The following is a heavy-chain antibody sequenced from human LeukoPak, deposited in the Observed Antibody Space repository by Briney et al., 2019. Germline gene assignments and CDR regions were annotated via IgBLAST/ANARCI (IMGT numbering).Heavy chain of an antibody. Sequence: PGRSLRLSCAASGFTFSSYGMHWVRQAPGKGLEWVAVISYDGSNKYYADSVKGRFTISRDNSKNTLYLQMNSLRAEDTAVYYCARDSFALDDSQIEYAFDIWGQGTMVTVSS. CDR1: GFTFSSYG. D-gene: IGHD3-22*01. CDR3: ARDSFALDDSQIEYAFDI. CDR2: ISYDGSNK. V-gene: IGHV3-30*03. J-gene: IGHJ3*02.